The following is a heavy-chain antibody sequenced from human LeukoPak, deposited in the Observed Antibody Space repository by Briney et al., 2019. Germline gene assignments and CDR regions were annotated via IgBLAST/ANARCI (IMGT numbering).Heavy chain of an antibody. CDR1: GGTFSSYA. V-gene: IGHV1-8*03. CDR2: MNPNSGNT. CDR3: ARDFSPDDAFDI. J-gene: IGHJ3*02. D-gene: IGHD1-14*01. Sequence: ASVKVSCKASGGTFSSYAINWVRQATGQGLEWMGWMNPNSGNTGYAQKFQGRVTITRNTSISTAYMELSSLRSEDTAVYYCARDFSPDDAFDIWGQGTMVTVSS.